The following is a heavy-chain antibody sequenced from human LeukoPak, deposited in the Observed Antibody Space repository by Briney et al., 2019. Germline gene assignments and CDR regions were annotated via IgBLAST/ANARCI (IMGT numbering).Heavy chain of an antibody. J-gene: IGHJ4*02. CDR2: INYSGST. D-gene: IGHD2-8*01. CDR3: ARQPGVCTFDY. Sequence: PSETLSLTCTVSGVSISSSSYYWGCLRQPPGQGLEWTVSINYSGSTYYNPSHNRRTTITEDISNNQYSLKISSVADADTAVYYCARQPGVCTFDYWGQGTLVTVSS. V-gene: IGHV4-39*01. CDR1: GVSISSSSYY.